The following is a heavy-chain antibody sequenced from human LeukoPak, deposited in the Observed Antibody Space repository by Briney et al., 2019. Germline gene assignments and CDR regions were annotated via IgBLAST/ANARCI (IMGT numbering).Heavy chain of an antibody. CDR3: ARERSSYNWNSGYFDY. Sequence: GGSLRLSCAASGFTFSSYSMNWVRQAPGKGLEWVSSISSSSSYIYYADSVKGRFTISRDNAKNSLYLQINSLRAEDTAVYYCARERSSYNWNSGYFDYWGQGTLVTVSS. CDR2: ISSSSSYI. V-gene: IGHV3-21*01. D-gene: IGHD1-7*01. CDR1: GFTFSSYS. J-gene: IGHJ4*02.